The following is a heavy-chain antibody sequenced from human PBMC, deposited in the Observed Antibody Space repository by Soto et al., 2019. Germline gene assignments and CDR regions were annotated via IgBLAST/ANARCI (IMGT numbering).Heavy chain of an antibody. CDR2: IYHGGST. CDR3: TRTINFGLPGNGMDV. V-gene: IGHV4-38-2*01. D-gene: IGHD3-16*01. CDR1: GYSISSGYY. Sequence: SETLSLTCAVSGYSISSGYYWGWLRQPPGKGLEWIGSIYHGGSTYIYYADSVKGRFTISRDNAKNSLFLQISSLRAEDTAIYYCTRTINFGLPGNGMDVWGQGTTVTVSS. J-gene: IGHJ6*02.